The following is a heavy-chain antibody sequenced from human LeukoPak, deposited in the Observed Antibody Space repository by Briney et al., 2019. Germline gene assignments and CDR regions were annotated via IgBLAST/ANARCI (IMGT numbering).Heavy chain of an antibody. V-gene: IGHV3-23*01. D-gene: IGHD3-10*01. CDR2: ISGGGGYT. CDR3: AKDQSPVDKGSWELDY. J-gene: IGHJ4*02. Sequence: VGSLRLSCVASGFTFRKNAMDWVRQAPGKGLEWVSGISGGGGYTYYADSVKGRFTVSRDNSKNTLYLQMNSLRAEDTAVYYCAKDQSPVDKGSWELDYWGQGTSVTVSS. CDR1: GFTFRKNA.